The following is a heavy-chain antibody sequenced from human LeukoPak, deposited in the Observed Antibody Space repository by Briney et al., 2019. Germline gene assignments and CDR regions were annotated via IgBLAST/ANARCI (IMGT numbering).Heavy chain of an antibody. V-gene: IGHV3-74*01. CDR2: INSDGSST. Sequence: GGSLRLSCAASGFTFSSYWMHWVRQAPGKGLVWVSRINSDGSSTSYADSVKGRFTISRDNAKNTLYLQMGSLRAEDMAVYYCARAGRGDGYNYYGYWGQGTLVTVSS. CDR1: GFTFSSYW. CDR3: ARAGRGDGYNYYGY. D-gene: IGHD5-24*01. J-gene: IGHJ4*02.